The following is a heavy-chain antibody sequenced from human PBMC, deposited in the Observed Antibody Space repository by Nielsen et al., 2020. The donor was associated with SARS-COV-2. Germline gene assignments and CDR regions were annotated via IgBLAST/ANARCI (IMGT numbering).Heavy chain of an antibody. J-gene: IGHJ4*02. CDR1: GYTFTNYY. CDR2: INPSGGTT. Sequence: ASVKVSCKASGYTFTNYYMHWVRQAPGQGLEWMGIINPSGGTTIYAQKFQGRATMTRDTSTSTVYMELTTLRSEDTATYYCARAQLRSTWDFDSWGQGTLVTVSS. D-gene: IGHD2-2*01. V-gene: IGHV1-46*01. CDR3: ARAQLRSTWDFDS.